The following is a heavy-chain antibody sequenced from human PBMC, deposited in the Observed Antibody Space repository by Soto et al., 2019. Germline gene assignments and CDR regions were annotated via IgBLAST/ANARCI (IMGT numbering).Heavy chain of an antibody. CDR2: ISYDGSNK. Sequence: PGGSLRLSCAASGFTFSSYGMHWVRQAPGKGLEWVAVISYDGSNKYYADSVKGRFTISRDNSKNTLYLQMNSLRAEDTAVYYCAKEAAAGEYYFDYWGQGTLVTVSS. D-gene: IGHD6-13*01. CDR3: AKEAAAGEYYFDY. J-gene: IGHJ4*02. V-gene: IGHV3-30*18. CDR1: GFTFSSYG.